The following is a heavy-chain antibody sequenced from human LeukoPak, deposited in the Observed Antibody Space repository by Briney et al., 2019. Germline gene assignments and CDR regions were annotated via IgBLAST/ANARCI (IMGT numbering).Heavy chain of an antibody. CDR3: ARLVSGSYFDY. CDR2: IYPGDSDT. D-gene: IGHD3-10*01. V-gene: IGHV5-51*01. J-gene: IGHJ4*02. CDR1: GYRFHIYW. Sequence: GESLKISCKGSGYRFHIYWIGWVRQMPGKGLEWMGTIYPGDSDTRYSPSFQGQVTISADKSISTAYLQWSSLKASDTAMYYCARLVSGSYFDYWGQGTLVTVSS.